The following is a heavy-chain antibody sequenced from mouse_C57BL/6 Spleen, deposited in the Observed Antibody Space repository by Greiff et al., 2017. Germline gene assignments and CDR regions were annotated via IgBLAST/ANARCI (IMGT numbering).Heavy chain of an antibody. J-gene: IGHJ4*01. Sequence: VQLQQSGAELVKPGASVKMSCKASGYTFTSYWITWVKQRPGQGLEWIGDIYPGSGSTNYNEKFKSKATLTVDTSSSTAYMQLSSLTSEDAAGYYCARRYYGSSPWDYWGQGTAVTVSS. CDR1: GYTFTSYW. D-gene: IGHD1-1*01. CDR3: ARRYYGSSPWDY. CDR2: IYPGSGST. V-gene: IGHV1-55*01.